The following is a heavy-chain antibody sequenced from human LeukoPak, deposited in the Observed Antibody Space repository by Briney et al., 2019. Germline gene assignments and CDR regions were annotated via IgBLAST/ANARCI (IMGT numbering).Heavy chain of an antibody. CDR1: GFTFSTYD. CDR3: TRGAAGFDY. J-gene: IGHJ4*02. V-gene: IGHV3-13*04. CDR2: MGKTAGDT. D-gene: IGHD6-13*01. Sequence: GGSLRLSCAASGFTFSTYDMHWVRQAPGKGLEWVSGMGKTAGDTYYSGSVKGRFTISRENAKNSVYLEMNSLRAGDTAVYYCTRGAAGFDYWGQGTLVSVSS.